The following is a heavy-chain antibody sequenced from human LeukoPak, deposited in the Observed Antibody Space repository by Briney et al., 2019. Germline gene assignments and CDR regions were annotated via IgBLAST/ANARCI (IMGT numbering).Heavy chain of an antibody. Sequence: ASVKVSCKASGYTFTSYGISWVRQAPGQGLEWMGWTSAYNGNTNYAQKLQGRVTMTTDTSTSTAYMELRSLRSDDTAVYYCVRETNDYGDYVWFQHWGQGTLVTVSS. J-gene: IGHJ1*01. CDR1: GYTFTSYG. CDR2: TSAYNGNT. D-gene: IGHD4-17*01. CDR3: VRETNDYGDYVWFQH. V-gene: IGHV1-18*01.